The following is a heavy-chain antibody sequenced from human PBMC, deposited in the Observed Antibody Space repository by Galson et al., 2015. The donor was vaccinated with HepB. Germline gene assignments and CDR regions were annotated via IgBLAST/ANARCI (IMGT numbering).Heavy chain of an antibody. Sequence: SLRLSCAASGFTFSTFWMTWVRQAPGKWLEWVANIKQDGSEKYYVDSVKGRFTISRDNAKNSLYLQMNSLRAEDTAVYYCVRHLDGYAYYYGLDVWGQGTTVTVSS. D-gene: IGHD3-16*01. CDR3: VRHLDGYAYYYGLDV. V-gene: IGHV3-7*01. J-gene: IGHJ6*02. CDR2: IKQDGSEK. CDR1: GFTFSTFW.